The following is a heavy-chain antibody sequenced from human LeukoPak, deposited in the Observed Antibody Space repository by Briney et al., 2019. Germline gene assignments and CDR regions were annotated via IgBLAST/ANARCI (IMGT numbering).Heavy chain of an antibody. D-gene: IGHD1-26*01. CDR3: ASTPLVGATFWFDP. CDR1: GFTFSDYY. J-gene: IGHJ5*02. CDR2: ISSSGSTM. V-gene: IGHV3-11*01. Sequence: GSLRLSCAASGFTFSDYYMSWIRQAPGKGLEWVSYISSSGSTMYYADSVKGRFTISRDNAKNSLYLQMNSLRAEDTAVYYCASTPLVGATFWFDPWGQGTLVTVSS.